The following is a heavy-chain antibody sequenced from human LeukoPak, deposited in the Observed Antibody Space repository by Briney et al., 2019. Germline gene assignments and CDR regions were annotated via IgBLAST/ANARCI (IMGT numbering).Heavy chain of an antibody. CDR3: AKDLRYSSSWTSGWFDP. V-gene: IGHV1-2*02. Sequence: ASVKVSCMASGYTFTDYYMHWVRQAPGQGLEWMGWSNPNRGGTNYAQTFQGRVTMARDTSINTAYMELRSLRPDDTAVYYCAKDLRYSSSWTSGWFDPWGQGTLVSVS. CDR1: GYTFTDYY. CDR2: SNPNRGGT. J-gene: IGHJ5*02. D-gene: IGHD6-13*01.